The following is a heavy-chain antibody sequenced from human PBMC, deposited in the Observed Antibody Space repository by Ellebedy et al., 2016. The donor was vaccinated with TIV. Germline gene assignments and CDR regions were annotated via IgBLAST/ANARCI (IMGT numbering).Heavy chain of an antibody. Sequence: SETLSLTCAVSGYSISTCSYWGWIRPPPGRGLEWIGSIYHSGSTYYNPSLKRRVSISMDTSRNQFSLRLSSVTAADPAIFYCATFRNLDGFDIWGQGTMVTVSS. V-gene: IGHV4-38-2*01. D-gene: IGHD2/OR15-2a*01. CDR1: GYSISTCSY. CDR2: IYHSGST. CDR3: ATFRNLDGFDI. J-gene: IGHJ3*02.